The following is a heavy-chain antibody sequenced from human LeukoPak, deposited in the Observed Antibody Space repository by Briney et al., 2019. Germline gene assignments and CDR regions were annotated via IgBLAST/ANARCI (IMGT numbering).Heavy chain of an antibody. CDR2: ISWNSGSI. J-gene: IGHJ3*02. CDR3: AKDLYSRGAFDI. Sequence: PGGSLRLSCAASGFTFDDYAMHWVRQAPGKGLEWVSGISWNSGSIGYADSVKGRFTISRDNAKNSLYLQMNSLRAEDTALYYCAKDLYSRGAFDIWGQGTMVTVSS. D-gene: IGHD6-13*01. CDR1: GFTFDDYA. V-gene: IGHV3-9*01.